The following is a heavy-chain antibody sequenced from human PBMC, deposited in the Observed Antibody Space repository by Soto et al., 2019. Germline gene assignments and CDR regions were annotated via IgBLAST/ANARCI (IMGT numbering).Heavy chain of an antibody. CDR2: IYPGDSDT. CDR3: ARHDIPDYYGSGKPYYYYGMDV. V-gene: IGHV5-51*01. CDR1: GYSFTSYW. D-gene: IGHD3-10*01. J-gene: IGHJ6*02. Sequence: PGESLKISCKGSGYSFTSYWIGWVRQMPGKGLEWMGIIYPGDSDTRYSPSFQGQVTISADKSISTAYLQWSSLKASDTAMYYCARHDIPDYYGSGKPYYYYGMDVWGQGTTVTVSS.